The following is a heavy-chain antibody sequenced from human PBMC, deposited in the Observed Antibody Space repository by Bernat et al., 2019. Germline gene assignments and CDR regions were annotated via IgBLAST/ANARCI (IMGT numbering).Heavy chain of an antibody. CDR3: ARGNGWAFDY. CDR1: GFTLSSYW. CDR2: INSDGSTT. V-gene: IGHV3-74*01. J-gene: IGHJ4*02. Sequence: EVQLEESGGGLVQPGGSLRLSCAASGFTLSSYWMHWVRQAPGKGLVWVSRINSDGSTTSYADTVKGRFTISRDNAKNTLYLQMNSLRAEDTAVYYCARGNGWAFDYWGQGTLVTVSS. D-gene: IGHD6-19*01.